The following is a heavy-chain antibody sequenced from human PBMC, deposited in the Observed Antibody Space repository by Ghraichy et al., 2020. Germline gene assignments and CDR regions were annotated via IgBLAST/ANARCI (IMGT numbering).Heavy chain of an antibody. Sequence: GESLNISCAASGFTFSSYGMHWVRQAPGKGLEWVAVIWYDGSNKYYADSVKGRFTISRDNSKNTLYLQMNSLRAEDTAVYYCAREMVQGVTHDAFDIWGQGTMVTVSS. V-gene: IGHV3-33*01. CDR1: GFTFSSYG. CDR2: IWYDGSNK. CDR3: AREMVQGVTHDAFDI. D-gene: IGHD3-10*01. J-gene: IGHJ3*02.